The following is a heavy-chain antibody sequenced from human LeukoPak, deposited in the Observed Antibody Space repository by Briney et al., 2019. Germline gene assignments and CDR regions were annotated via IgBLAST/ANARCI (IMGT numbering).Heavy chain of an antibody. D-gene: IGHD7-27*01. CDR1: GYTFTSYG. CDR3: ARGPLRANWGSFDY. V-gene: IGHV1-18*01. Sequence: ASVKVSCKASGYTFTSYGISWVRQAPGQGLEWMGWISAYNGNTNYAQKLQGRVTMTTDTSTSTAYMELSRLRSDDTAVYYCARGPLRANWGSFDYWGQGTLVTVSS. CDR2: ISAYNGNT. J-gene: IGHJ4*02.